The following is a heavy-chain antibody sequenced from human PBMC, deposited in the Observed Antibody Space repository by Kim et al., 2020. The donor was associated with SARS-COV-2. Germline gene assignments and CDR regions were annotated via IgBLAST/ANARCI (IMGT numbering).Heavy chain of an antibody. Sequence: SETLSLTCAVSGGSISSSNWWSWVRQPPGKGLEWIGEIYHSGSTNYNPSLKSRVTISVDKSKNQFSLKLSSVTAPDTAVYYCAGGGYCSSTSCYGDGAFDIWGQGTMVTVSS. CDR1: GGSISSSNW. V-gene: IGHV4-4*02. CDR2: IYHSGST. D-gene: IGHD2-2*03. CDR3: AGGGYCSSTSCYGDGAFDI. J-gene: IGHJ3*02.